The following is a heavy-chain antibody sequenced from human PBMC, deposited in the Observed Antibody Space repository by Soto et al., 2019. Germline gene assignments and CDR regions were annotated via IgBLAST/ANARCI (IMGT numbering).Heavy chain of an antibody. J-gene: IGHJ4*02. CDR2: IYPGDSDT. V-gene: IGHV5-51*01. CDR3: ARNHDYGDYYFDY. Sequence: PGESLKLSCTGSGYSFTRYWIGWVRQMPGKGLEWMGIIYPGDSDTRYSPSFQGQVTISADKSISTAYLQWSSLKASDTAMYYCARNHDYGDYYFDYWGQGTLVTVSS. D-gene: IGHD4-17*01. CDR1: GYSFTRYW.